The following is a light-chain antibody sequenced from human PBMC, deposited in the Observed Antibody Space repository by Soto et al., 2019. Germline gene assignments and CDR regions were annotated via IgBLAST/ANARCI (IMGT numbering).Light chain of an antibody. CDR1: QSVSTNY. J-gene: IGKJ1*01. CDR2: GAS. Sequence: LLTQSPCTLSLSPGETATLSCRASQSVSTNYLAWYQQKPGQAPRLLIYGASNRATGIPDRFSGSGSGTDFTLTISRLEPEDFAVYYCQQYGSSGTFGQGTKVDIK. V-gene: IGKV3-20*01. CDR3: QQYGSSGT.